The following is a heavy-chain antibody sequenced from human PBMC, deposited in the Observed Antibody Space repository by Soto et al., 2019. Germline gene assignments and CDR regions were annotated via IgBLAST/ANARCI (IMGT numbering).Heavy chain of an antibody. J-gene: IGHJ6*02. CDR1: GYSFTGYY. Sequence: QMQLVQSGADVKKPGASVKVSCKASGYSFTGYYIHWVRQAPGQGLERMGWINPQNGGTNYAQKFQGRVTMTRETSINTAYVELSGLRSDDSAVFYCARSSALTISGIGAMDVWGQGATVTVSS. CDR3: ARSSALTISGIGAMDV. V-gene: IGHV1-2*02. D-gene: IGHD3-3*01. CDR2: INPQNGGT.